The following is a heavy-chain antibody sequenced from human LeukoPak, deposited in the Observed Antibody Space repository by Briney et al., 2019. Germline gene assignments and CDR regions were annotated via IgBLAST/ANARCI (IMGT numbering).Heavy chain of an antibody. D-gene: IGHD2-8*01. Sequence: GGSLRLSCAASGFTFTSHWMSWVRQAPGKGLEWVARMNLDGSEKYYVDSVKGRFTISRDNAKTSLYLEMNSLRAEDTAVYYCARDATYCTSRVCYTRFDYWGQGTLVTVSS. J-gene: IGHJ4*02. CDR3: ARDATYCTSRVCYTRFDY. CDR1: GFTFTSHW. V-gene: IGHV3-7*01. CDR2: MNLDGSEK.